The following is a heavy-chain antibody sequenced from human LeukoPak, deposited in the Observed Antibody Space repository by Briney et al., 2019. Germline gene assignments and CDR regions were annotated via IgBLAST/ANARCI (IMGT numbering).Heavy chain of an antibody. V-gene: IGHV3-30*03. CDR3: ARDRGDAFDI. CDR1: GFAFSSYG. J-gene: IGHJ3*02. Sequence: GRSLRLSCAASGFAFSSYGMHWVRQAPGKGLEWVAVISYDGSNKHYADSVKARFTISRDNSKNTLYLQMNSLRAEDTAVYFCARDRGDAFDIWGQGTMVTVSS. CDR2: ISYDGSNK.